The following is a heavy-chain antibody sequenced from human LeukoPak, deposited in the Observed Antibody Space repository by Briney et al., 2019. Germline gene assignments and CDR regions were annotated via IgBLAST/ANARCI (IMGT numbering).Heavy chain of an antibody. V-gene: IGHV4-61*02. CDR2: IYASGST. D-gene: IGHD7-27*01. Sequence: SETLPLTCTVSGVSISSGSYYWSWIRQPAGKGLEWIGRIYASGSTNYNPSLKSRVTISVDTSKNHFFLKLNSVTAADTAVYYCARDTTYGGVGNWGFRTGDWYFDLWGRGTLVTVSS. J-gene: IGHJ2*01. CDR3: ARDTTYGGVGNWGFRTGDWYFDL. CDR1: GVSISSGSYY.